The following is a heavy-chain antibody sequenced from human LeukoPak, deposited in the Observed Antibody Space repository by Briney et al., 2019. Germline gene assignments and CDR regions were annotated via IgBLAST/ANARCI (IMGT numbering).Heavy chain of an antibody. D-gene: IGHD5-18*01. Sequence: PSETLSLTCAVYGGSFSGHSWSWIRQAPGKGLEWIGEISHTGTINYNPSLNSRVTISADTSKNQFSLRLSSVTAADTAVYYCARHVDTAVVLYFDYWGHGALVTVSS. CDR2: ISHTGTI. CDR3: ARHVDTAVVLYFDY. V-gene: IGHV4-34*01. J-gene: IGHJ4*01. CDR1: GGSFSGHS.